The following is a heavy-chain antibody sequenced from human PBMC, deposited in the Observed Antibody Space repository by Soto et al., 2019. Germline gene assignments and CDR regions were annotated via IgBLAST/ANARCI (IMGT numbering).Heavy chain of an antibody. Sequence: SVKVSCKASGGTFSSYAISWVLQAPLQGLEWMGGIIPIFGTANYAQKFQGRVTITADESTSTAYMELSSLRSEDTAVYYCARGTISASPIYYYGMDVWGQGTTVTVSS. CDR1: GGTFSSYA. V-gene: IGHV1-69*13. CDR3: ARGTISASPIYYYGMDV. J-gene: IGHJ6*02. D-gene: IGHD3-9*01. CDR2: IIPIFGTA.